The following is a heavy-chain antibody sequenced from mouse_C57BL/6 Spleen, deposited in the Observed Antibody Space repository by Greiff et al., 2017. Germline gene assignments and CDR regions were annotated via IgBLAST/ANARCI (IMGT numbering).Heavy chain of an antibody. V-gene: IGHV1-61*01. CDR1: GYTFTSYW. D-gene: IGHD2-4*01. Sequence: QVQLQQPGAELVRPGSSVKLSCKASGYTFTSYWMDWVKQRPGQGLEWIGNIYPSDSETHYNQKFKDKATLTVDKSSSPAYMQLSSLTSEDSAVYYCARFYYDYDLYAMDYWGQGTSVTVSS. CDR3: ARFYYDYDLYAMDY. CDR2: IYPSDSET. J-gene: IGHJ4*01.